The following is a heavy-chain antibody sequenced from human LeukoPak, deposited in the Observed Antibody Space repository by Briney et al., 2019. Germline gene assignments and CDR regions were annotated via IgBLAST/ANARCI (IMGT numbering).Heavy chain of an antibody. J-gene: IGHJ4*02. Sequence: GGSLRLSCAASGFTFSSYGMHWVRQAPGKGLERVAVIWYDGSNKYYADSVKGRFTISRDNSKNTLYLQMNSLRAEDTAVYYCAREATRGYSDYWGQGTLVTVSS. D-gene: IGHD5-18*01. V-gene: IGHV3-33*01. CDR2: IWYDGSNK. CDR3: AREATRGYSDY. CDR1: GFTFSSYG.